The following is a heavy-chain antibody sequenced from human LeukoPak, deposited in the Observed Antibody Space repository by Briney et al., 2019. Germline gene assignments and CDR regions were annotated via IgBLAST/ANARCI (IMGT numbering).Heavy chain of an antibody. Sequence: GGSLRLSCAASGFTFTSYWMQWVRQAPGKGLVWVSRINIDGSSTTYADSVKGRFTISRDNAKNTLYLQMNSLRAEDTAVYYCARDPYSGSYGDYYYYYMDVWGKGTTVTISS. CDR1: GFTFTSYW. V-gene: IGHV3-74*01. CDR2: INIDGSST. J-gene: IGHJ6*03. CDR3: ARDPYSGSYGDYYYYYMDV. D-gene: IGHD1-26*01.